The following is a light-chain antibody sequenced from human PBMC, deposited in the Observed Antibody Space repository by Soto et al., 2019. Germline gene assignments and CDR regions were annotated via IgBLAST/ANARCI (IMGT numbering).Light chain of an antibody. CDR1: QGIHIP. CDR2: SAS. CDR3: QQLNIYPLT. J-gene: IGKJ3*01. V-gene: IGKV1-9*01. Sequence: DIQLTQSPSFLSASEGDRVTITCRASQGIHIPLAWYQQKPGKAPKLLIDSASTLQGVVPSRFSGSGSGTEFTLTINSLQPEDFATYYCQQLNIYPLTFCPGTRGDI.